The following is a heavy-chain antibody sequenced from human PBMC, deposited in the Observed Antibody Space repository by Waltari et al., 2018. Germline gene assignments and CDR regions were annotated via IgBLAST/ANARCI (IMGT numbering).Heavy chain of an antibody. CDR3: ARIEDDYGDYCFDY. CDR1: GYSISSGYY. D-gene: IGHD4-17*01. CDR2: IYHSGST. V-gene: IGHV4-38-2*01. J-gene: IGHJ4*02. Sequence: QVQLQESGPGLVQPSETLSLTCAVSGYSISSGYYWGWIRQPPGKGLEWIGSIYHSGSTYYNPSLKSRVTISVDTSKNQFSLKLSSVTAADTAVYYCARIEDDYGDYCFDYWGQGTLVTVSS.